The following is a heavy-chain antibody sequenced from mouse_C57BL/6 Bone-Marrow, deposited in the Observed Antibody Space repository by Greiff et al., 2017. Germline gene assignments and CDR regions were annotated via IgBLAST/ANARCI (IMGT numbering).Heavy chain of an antibody. CDR1: GYTFTSYW. Sequence: QVQLQQPGAELVKPGASVKMSCKASGYTFTSYWITWVKQRPGQGLEWIGDIYPGSGSTNYNEKFKSKATLTVDTSSSPAYMQLSSLTSEDSAVYYGARPAYYSNLYAMDYWGQGTSVTVSS. CDR3: ARPAYYSNLYAMDY. D-gene: IGHD2-5*01. V-gene: IGHV1-55*01. J-gene: IGHJ4*01. CDR2: IYPGSGST.